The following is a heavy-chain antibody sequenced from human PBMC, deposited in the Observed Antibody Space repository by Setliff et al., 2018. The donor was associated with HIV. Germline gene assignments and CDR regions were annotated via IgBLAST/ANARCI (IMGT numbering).Heavy chain of an antibody. V-gene: IGHV4-34*01. CDR1: GGSFSGDY. CDR2: ISQTRST. Sequence: PSETLSLTCAVYGGSFSGDYWVWIRQSPGKGLEWIGDISQTRSTNYDPSLKSRVTISLDTSKNQLSLKLTSVSAADTAVYYCARGRLRTVTSLIKKRASYTWLDPWGQGTLVTAPQ. J-gene: IGHJ5*02. CDR3: ARGRLRTVTSLIKKRASYTWLDP. D-gene: IGHD3-16*01.